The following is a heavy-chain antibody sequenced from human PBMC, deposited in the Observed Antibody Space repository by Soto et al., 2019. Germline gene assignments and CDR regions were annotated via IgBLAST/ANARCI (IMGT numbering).Heavy chain of an antibody. J-gene: IGHJ4*02. D-gene: IGHD2-21*02. CDR3: ARDPCGGDCFSDY. CDR1: GFTFSSYS. V-gene: IGHV3-21*01. Sequence: VGSLRLSCAASGFTFSSYSMNWVRQAPGKGLEWVSSISSSSSYIYYADSVKGRFTISRDNAKNSLYLQMNSLRAEDTAVYYCARDPCGGDCFSDYWGQGTLVTVSS. CDR2: ISSSSSYI.